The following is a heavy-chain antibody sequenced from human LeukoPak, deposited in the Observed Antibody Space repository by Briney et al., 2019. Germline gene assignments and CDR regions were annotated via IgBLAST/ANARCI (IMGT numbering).Heavy chain of an antibody. J-gene: IGHJ4*02. D-gene: IGHD3-3*01. CDR3: ARVGGYYDFWRGFDY. CDR1: GGSISSSSYY. Sequence: SETLSLTCTVSGGSISSSSYYWGWIRQPPGKGLEWIGSIYYSGSTYYNPSLKSRVTISVDTSKNQISLKLSSVTAADTAVYYCARVGGYYDFWRGFDYWGQGALVTVSS. V-gene: IGHV4-39*07. CDR2: IYYSGST.